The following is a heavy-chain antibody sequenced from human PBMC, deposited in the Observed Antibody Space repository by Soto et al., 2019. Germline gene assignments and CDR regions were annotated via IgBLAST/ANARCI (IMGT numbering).Heavy chain of an antibody. CDR2: INPYNVAT. Sequence: QVQLVQSGAEVKKPGASVKVSCKASGYTFTDYHVHWVRQAPGQGLEWMGWINPYNVATNYAQKFQGRVSLTRDTPISTAHLERNSLKSDDTAMYYCATTSGQYSRAWQKLAAGGQGTTAPVSS. D-gene: IGHD6-19*01. J-gene: IGHJ6*02. V-gene: IGHV1-2*02. CDR1: GYTFTDYH. CDR3: ATTSGQYSRAWQKLAA.